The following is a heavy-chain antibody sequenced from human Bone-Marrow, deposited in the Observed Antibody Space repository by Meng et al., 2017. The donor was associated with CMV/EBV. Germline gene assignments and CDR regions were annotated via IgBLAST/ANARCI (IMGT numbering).Heavy chain of an antibody. J-gene: IGHJ6*02. D-gene: IGHD2-2*01. CDR2: INPNGGGT. V-gene: IGHV1-2*02. Sequence: ASVKVSCKASGYTFSSYGVNWVRQAPGQGLEWMGWINPNGGGTNYAQKFQGRVTMTRDTSTSTVYMELSSLRSEDTAVYYCARDPVVVPAAQVGMDVWGQGTTVTVSS. CDR3: ARDPVVVPAAQVGMDV. CDR1: GYTFSSYG.